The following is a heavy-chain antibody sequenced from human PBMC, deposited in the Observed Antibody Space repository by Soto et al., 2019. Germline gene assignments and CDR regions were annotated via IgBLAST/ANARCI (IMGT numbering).Heavy chain of an antibody. D-gene: IGHD6-19*01. V-gene: IGHV1-18*01. Sequence: QVQLVQSGAEVKKPGASVKVSCKASGYTFTSYGISWVRQAPGQGLEWMGWISAYNGNTKYAQKLQGRVTMTTNTSTSTAYMVFRSVRSEDTAVYYCARDLAVGLVDYWGQGSLVTVSS. J-gene: IGHJ4*02. CDR1: GYTFTSYG. CDR2: ISAYNGNT. CDR3: ARDLAVGLVDY.